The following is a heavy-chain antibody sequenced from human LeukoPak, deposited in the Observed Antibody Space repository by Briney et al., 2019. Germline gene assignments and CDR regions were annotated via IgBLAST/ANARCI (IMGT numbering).Heavy chain of an antibody. CDR1: GGTFSSYA. V-gene: IGHV1-69*05. D-gene: IGHD6-6*01. CDR3: ARGSAARRLAALDY. J-gene: IGHJ4*02. CDR2: IIPIFGTA. Sequence: SVKVSCKASGGTFSSYAISWVRQAPGQGLEWMGGIIPIFGTANYAQKFQGRVTITTDESTSTVYMELSSLRSEDTAVYYCARGSAARRLAALDYWGQGTLVTVSS.